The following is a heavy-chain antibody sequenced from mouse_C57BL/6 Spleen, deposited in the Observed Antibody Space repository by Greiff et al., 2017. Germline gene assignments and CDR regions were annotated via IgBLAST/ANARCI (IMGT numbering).Heavy chain of an antibody. V-gene: IGHV5-6*01. Sequence: VQLKESGGDLVKPGGSLKLSCAASGFTFSSYGMSWVRQTPDKRLEWVATLSSGGSYTYYPDSVKGRFTISRDNAKNTLYLQMSSLKSEDTAMYYCARQSSGWYFDVWGTGTTVTVSS. CDR1: GFTFSSYG. CDR2: LSSGGSYT. CDR3: ARQSSGWYFDV. J-gene: IGHJ1*03. D-gene: IGHD1-3*01.